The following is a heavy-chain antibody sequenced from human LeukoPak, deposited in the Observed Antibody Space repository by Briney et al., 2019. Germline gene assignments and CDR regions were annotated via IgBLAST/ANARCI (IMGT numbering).Heavy chain of an antibody. D-gene: IGHD6-6*01. Sequence: ASVKVFCKVSGYTLTELSMHWERQAPGKGLEWMGGFDPEDGETIYAQKFQGRVTMTEDTSTDTAYMELSSLRSEDTAVYYCATYSVQYSSSRRGYYYYYMGVWGKGTTVTVSS. V-gene: IGHV1-24*01. CDR2: FDPEDGET. CDR3: ATYSVQYSSSRRGYYYYYMGV. CDR1: GYTLTELS. J-gene: IGHJ6*03.